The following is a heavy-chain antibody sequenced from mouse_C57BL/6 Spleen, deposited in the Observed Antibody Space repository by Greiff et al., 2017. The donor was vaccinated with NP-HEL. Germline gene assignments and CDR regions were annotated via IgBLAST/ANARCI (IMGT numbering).Heavy chain of an antibody. CDR3: ARSMVTTGAMDY. J-gene: IGHJ4*01. Sequence: EVKLVESGGGLVKPGGSLKLSCAASGFTFSDYGMHWVRQAPEQGLEWVAYISSGSSTIYYADTVKGRYTISRDNAKNTLVLQMTSLRSEDTAMYYCARSMVTTGAMDYWGQGTSGTVSS. CDR2: ISSGSSTI. D-gene: IGHD2-2*01. CDR1: GFTFSDYG. V-gene: IGHV5-17*01.